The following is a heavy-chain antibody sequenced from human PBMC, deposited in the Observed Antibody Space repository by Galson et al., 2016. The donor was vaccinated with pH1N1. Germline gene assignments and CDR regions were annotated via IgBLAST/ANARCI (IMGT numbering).Heavy chain of an antibody. V-gene: IGHV4-38-2*01. CDR2: IHHAGTT. CDR3: ARSRSCDAYRCYDSHNYFGP. Sequence: LTCDVSDYLISNCCFWGWIRQPPGKGLEWVGSIHHAGTTYRSPPLKSRLSISIDASKNQFSLKPTSVTASDTAVYYCARSRSCDAYRCYDSHNYFGPWGQGVLVTVSS. CDR1: DYLISNCCF. D-gene: IGHD3-16*01. J-gene: IGHJ5*02.